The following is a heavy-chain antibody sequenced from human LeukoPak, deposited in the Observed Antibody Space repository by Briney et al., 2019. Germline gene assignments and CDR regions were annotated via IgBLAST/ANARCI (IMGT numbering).Heavy chain of an antibody. CDR2: ISGSGGST. V-gene: IGHV3-23*01. CDR1: GFTFSSYA. CDR3: AKDAVVVAATSPFTYYFDY. J-gene: IGHJ4*02. Sequence: GGSLRLSCAASGFTFSSYAMSWVRQAPGTGLEWVSAISGSGGSTYYADSVKGRFTISRDNSKNTLYLQMNSLRAEDTAVYYCAKDAVVVAATSPFTYYFDYWGQGTLVTVSS. D-gene: IGHD2-15*01.